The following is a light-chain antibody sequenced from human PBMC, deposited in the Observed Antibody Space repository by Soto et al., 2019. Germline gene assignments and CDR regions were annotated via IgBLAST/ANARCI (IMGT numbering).Light chain of an antibody. CDR2: GAS. CDR1: QSVSSN. V-gene: IGKV3-15*01. CDR3: QQYNNWPRT. Sequence: EIVKTQSPATLSVYPGERATLSCRASQSVSSNLAWYQQKPGQAPRLLIYGASTRATGIPARFSGSGSGTEFTLTISSLQSEDFAVYYCQQYNNWPRTFGQGTKVDIK. J-gene: IGKJ1*01.